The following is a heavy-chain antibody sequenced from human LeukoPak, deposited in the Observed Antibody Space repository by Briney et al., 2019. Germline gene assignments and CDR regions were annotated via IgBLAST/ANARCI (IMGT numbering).Heavy chain of an antibody. Sequence: SETLSLTWTVSGGSISSSNYYWGWIRQPPGKGLEWIGSISYSGSTYYNPSLKSRVTISVDTSKNQFSLKLSSVTAADTAVYYCARLNIVWLVTLWGQGTLVTVSS. V-gene: IGHV4-39*01. J-gene: IGHJ4*02. CDR3: ARLNIVWLVTL. CDR1: GGSISSSNYY. D-gene: IGHD6-19*01. CDR2: ISYSGST.